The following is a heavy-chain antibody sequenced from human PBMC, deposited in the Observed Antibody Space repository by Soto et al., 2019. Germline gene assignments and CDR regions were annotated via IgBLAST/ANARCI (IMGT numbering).Heavy chain of an antibody. CDR2: ISWHSGDK. V-gene: IGHV3-9*01. CDR3: VKKSCSHTRCYTGWFFDL. D-gene: IGHD2-15*01. J-gene: IGHJ2*01. Sequence: EVQLVQSGGGLAHPGGSLRLSCEASGFIFEDYDMHWVRQPPGKGLQWVSGISWHSGDKDYGDSVKGRFTISRDNAKNSLDLQMSSLRVEDTATYYCVKKSCSHTRCYTGWFFDLWGRGTLVTVSS. CDR1: GFIFEDYD.